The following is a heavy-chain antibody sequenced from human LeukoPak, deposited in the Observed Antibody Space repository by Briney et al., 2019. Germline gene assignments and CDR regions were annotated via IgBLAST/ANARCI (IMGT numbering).Heavy chain of an antibody. V-gene: IGHV3-21*01. Sequence: PGXXLRLSCAASGFTFSSYSMNWVRQAPGKGLEWVSSISSSSSYIYYAESVKGGFTISRDNAKNSLYLQMNSLRAEDTAVYYCARDDGGIAVAGYDYWGQGTLVTVSS. CDR2: ISSSSSYI. D-gene: IGHD6-19*01. CDR1: GFTFSSYS. CDR3: ARDDGGIAVAGYDY. J-gene: IGHJ4*02.